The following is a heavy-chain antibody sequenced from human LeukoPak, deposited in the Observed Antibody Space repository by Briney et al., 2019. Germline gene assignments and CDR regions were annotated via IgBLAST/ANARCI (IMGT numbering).Heavy chain of an antibody. Sequence: GGSLRLSCAASGFTSSSYSMNWVRQAPGKGLEWVSYISSSSSTIYYADSVKGRFTISRDNAKNSLYLQMNSLRDDDTAVYYCARDSRRVGATGGSDYWGQGTLVTVSS. CDR3: ARDSRRVGATGGSDY. V-gene: IGHV3-48*02. CDR2: ISSSSSTI. CDR1: GFTSSSYS. J-gene: IGHJ4*02. D-gene: IGHD1-26*01.